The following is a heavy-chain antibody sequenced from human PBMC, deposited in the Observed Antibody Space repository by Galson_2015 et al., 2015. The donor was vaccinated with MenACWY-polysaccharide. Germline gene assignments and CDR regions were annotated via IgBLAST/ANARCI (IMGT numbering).Heavy chain of an antibody. Sequence: ETLSLTCTVSGASISNYYWTWIRQAAGKGREWIGRVYASGSTNSNPSLKSRLTVSVDTSKNQFSLGLSPVTAADTAIYYCARVRGGQWPRYSMDVWGQGTTVTVSS. V-gene: IGHV4-4*07. CDR3: ARVRGGQWPRYSMDV. D-gene: IGHD6-19*01. J-gene: IGHJ6*02. CDR2: VYASGST. CDR1: GASISNYY.